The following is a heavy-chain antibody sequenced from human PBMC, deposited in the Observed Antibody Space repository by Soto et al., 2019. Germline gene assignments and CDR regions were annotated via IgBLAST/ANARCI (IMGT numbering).Heavy chain of an antibody. V-gene: IGHV4-59*01. CDR2: IYYSGST. CDR3: ARIGSYDILTGYYNLYYYGMDV. J-gene: IGHJ6*02. Sequence: SETLCLTCTVSGGSISSYYWSWIRQPPGKGLEWIGYIYYSGSTNYNPSLKSRVTISVDTSKNQFSLKLSSVTAADTAVYYCARIGSYDILTGYYNLYYYGMDVWGQGTTVT. CDR1: GGSISSYY. D-gene: IGHD3-9*01.